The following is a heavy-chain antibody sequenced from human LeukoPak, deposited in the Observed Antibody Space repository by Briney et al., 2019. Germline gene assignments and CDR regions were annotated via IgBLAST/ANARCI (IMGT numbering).Heavy chain of an antibody. CDR1: GGSFSGYY. CDR3: ARGSRSSYGDYVESWFDP. J-gene: IGHJ5*02. V-gene: IGHV4-34*01. CDR2: INHSGST. Sequence: SETLSLTCAVYGGSFSGYYWSWIRQPPGKGLEWIGEINHSGSTNYNPSLKSRVTISVDTSKNQFSLKLSSVTAADTAVYYCARGSRSSYGDYVESWFDPWGQGTLVTVSS. D-gene: IGHD4-17*01.